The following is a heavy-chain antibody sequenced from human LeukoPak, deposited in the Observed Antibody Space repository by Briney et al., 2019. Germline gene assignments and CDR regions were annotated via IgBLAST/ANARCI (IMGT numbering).Heavy chain of an antibody. CDR1: GGTFSSYA. D-gene: IGHD5-18*01. CDR2: IIAILGIA. CDR3: ARVVGYSYGYFDY. V-gene: IGHV1-69*04. Sequence: SVRASCKASGGTFSSYAISWVRQAPGQGLEWMGRIIAILGIANYAQKFQGRVTITADKSTSTAYMELSSLRSEDTAVYYCARVVGYSYGYFDYWGQGTLVTVSS. J-gene: IGHJ4*02.